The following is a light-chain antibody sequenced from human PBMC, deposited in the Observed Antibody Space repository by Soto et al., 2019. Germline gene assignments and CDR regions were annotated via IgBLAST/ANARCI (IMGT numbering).Light chain of an antibody. CDR1: GSSLGENA. J-gene: IGLJ2*01. CDR2: DNS. V-gene: IGLV1-40*01. CDR3: QSYDSRLSAVV. Sequence: QSVLTQPPSVSAAPGQNVTISCSGDGSSLGENAMCWYQVLPGAAPRVLIYDNSNRPSGVPDRFSGSKSGTSASLAITGLQAEDGTDYYCQSYDSRLSAVVFGGGTKLTVL.